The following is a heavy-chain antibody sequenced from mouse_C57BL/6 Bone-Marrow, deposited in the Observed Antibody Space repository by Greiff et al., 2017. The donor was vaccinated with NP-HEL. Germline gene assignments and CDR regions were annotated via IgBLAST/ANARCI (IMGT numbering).Heavy chain of an antibody. J-gene: IGHJ1*03. CDR3: ARDADMIANWYFDV. V-gene: IGHV7-1*01. CDR1: GFTFSDFY. Sequence: EVMLVESGGGLVQSGRSLRLSCATSGFTFSDFYMEWVRQAPGKGLEWIAASRNKANDYTTEYSASVKGRFIVSRDTSQSILYLQMNALRAEDTAIYYCARDADMIANWYFDVWGTGTTVTVSS. CDR2: SRNKANDYTT. D-gene: IGHD2-4*01.